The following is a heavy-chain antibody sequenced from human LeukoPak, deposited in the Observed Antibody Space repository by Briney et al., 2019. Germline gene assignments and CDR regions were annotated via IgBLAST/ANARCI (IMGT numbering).Heavy chain of an antibody. CDR1: GYTFTGYY. CDR3: ARGYLQGFGELFEAY. J-gene: IGHJ4*02. CDR2: INPNSGGT. D-gene: IGHD3-10*01. Sequence: GASVKVSCKASGYTFTGYYMHWVRQAPGQGLEWMGWINPNSGGTNYAQKFQGRVTMTRDTSISTAYMELGRLRSGDTAVYYCARGYLQGFGELFEAYWGQGTLVTVSS. V-gene: IGHV1-2*02.